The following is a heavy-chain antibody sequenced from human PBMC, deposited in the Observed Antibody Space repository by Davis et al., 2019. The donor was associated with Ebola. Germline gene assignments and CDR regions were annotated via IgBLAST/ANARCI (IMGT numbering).Heavy chain of an antibody. CDR3: ASLGNDCSGGSCYPYYYYGMDV. Sequence: PSETLSLTCTVSGGSISSGGYYWSWIRQHPGKGLEWIGYIYYSGSTYYNPSLKSRVTISVDTSKNQFSLKLSSVTAADTAVYYCASLGNDCSGGSCYPYYYYGMDVWGQGTTVTVSS. CDR1: GGSISSGGYY. D-gene: IGHD2-15*01. J-gene: IGHJ6*02. CDR2: IYYSGST. V-gene: IGHV4-31*03.